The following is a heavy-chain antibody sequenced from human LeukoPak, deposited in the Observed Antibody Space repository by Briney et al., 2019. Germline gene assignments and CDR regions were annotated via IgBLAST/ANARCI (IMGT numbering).Heavy chain of an antibody. CDR2: ISWNSGSI. V-gene: IGHV3-9*01. Sequence: GGSLRLSCAASGFTFDDYAMHWVRQAPGKGLEWVSGISWNSGSIGYADSVKGRFTISRDNAKKSLYLQMNSLRAEDTALYYCAKDSPNCSGGSCYSGGFDYWGQGTLVTVSS. J-gene: IGHJ4*02. CDR1: GFTFDDYA. D-gene: IGHD2-15*01. CDR3: AKDSPNCSGGSCYSGGFDY.